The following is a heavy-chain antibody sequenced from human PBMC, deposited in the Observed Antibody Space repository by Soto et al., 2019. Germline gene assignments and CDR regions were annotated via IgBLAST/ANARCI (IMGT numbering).Heavy chain of an antibody. J-gene: IGHJ4*02. V-gene: IGHV4-34*01. D-gene: IGHD6-6*01. CDR2: INHSGST. CDR3: ARAKVAARPWY. CDR1: GGSFSGYY. Sequence: LSLTCAVYGGSFSGYYWSWIRQPPGKGLEWIGEINHSGSTNYNPSLKSRVTISVDTSKNQFSLKLSSVTAADTAVYYCARAKVAARPWYWGQGTLVTVSS.